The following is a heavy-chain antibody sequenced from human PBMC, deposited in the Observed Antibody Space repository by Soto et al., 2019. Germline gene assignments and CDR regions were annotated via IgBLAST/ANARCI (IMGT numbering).Heavy chain of an antibody. CDR2: VSGSGGGT. V-gene: IGHV3-23*01. CDR3: AKDEMPSLGELDAFEI. Sequence: EVRLLDSGGGLVQPGGSLRLSCAASGFTFSNFAMSWVRQAPGKGLEWVAGVSGSGGGTYYTNSVKGRFSISRDNSKDTLYLQMNSLTAEDTAVYYCAKDEMPSLGELDAFEIWGQGKMVTVSS. D-gene: IGHD3-16*01. CDR1: GFTFSNFA. J-gene: IGHJ3*02.